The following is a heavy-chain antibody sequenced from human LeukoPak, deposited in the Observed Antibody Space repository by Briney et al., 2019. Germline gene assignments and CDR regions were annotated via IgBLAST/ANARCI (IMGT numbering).Heavy chain of an antibody. V-gene: IGHV4-34*01. D-gene: IGHD6-19*01. CDR3: ARHDGSGRRIALDY. CDR1: GGSFSGYY. CDR2: INHSGST. Sequence: SETLSLTCAVYGGSFSGYYWSWIRQPPGKGLEWVGEINHSGSTNYTPSLKSRVTISVDTSKTQFSLKLSSVTAADTAVYYCARHDGSGRRIALDYWGQGTLVTVSS. J-gene: IGHJ4*02.